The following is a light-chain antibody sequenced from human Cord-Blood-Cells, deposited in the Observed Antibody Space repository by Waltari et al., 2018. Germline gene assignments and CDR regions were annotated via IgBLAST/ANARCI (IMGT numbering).Light chain of an antibody. CDR2: DAS. V-gene: IGKV1-5*01. CDR1: QSISSW. CDR3: QQYNSYWT. Sequence: DIQMTQSPSTLSASVGGRVTITCRASQSISSWLAWYQQKPGKAPKLLIYDASSLESGFPSRFSGSGSGTEFTLTISSLQPDDFATYYCQQYNSYWTFGQGTKVEIK. J-gene: IGKJ1*01.